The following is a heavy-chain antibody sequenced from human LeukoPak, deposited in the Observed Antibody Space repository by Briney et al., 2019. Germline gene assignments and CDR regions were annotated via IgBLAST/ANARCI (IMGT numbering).Heavy chain of an antibody. V-gene: IGHV4-31*03. CDR2: IYYSGST. J-gene: IGHJ6*02. CDR3: ARGFGTSSYYYGMDV. Sequence: SETLSLTCTVSGGSTSSGAHYWSWIRQHPGKGLEWIRYIYYSGSTYYNPSLKSRVTMSVDTSKNQFSLKLSSVTAADTAVYYCARGFGTSSYYYGMDVWGQGTTVTVSS. D-gene: IGHD3-10*01. CDR1: GGSTSSGAHY.